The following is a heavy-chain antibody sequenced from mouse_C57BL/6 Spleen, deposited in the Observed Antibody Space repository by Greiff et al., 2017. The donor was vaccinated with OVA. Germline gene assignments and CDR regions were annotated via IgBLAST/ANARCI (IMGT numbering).Heavy chain of an antibody. CDR1: GYTFSSSW. Sequence: VQLQQSGPELVKPGASVKISCKASGYTFSSSWMNWVKQMPGKGLEWIGRIYPGDGDTNYNGKFKGQATLTADKSSSTAYMQLSSLTSEDSAVYFCARQLRLYYYAMDYWGQGTSVTVSS. V-gene: IGHV1-82*01. D-gene: IGHD3-2*02. J-gene: IGHJ4*01. CDR2: IYPGDGDT. CDR3: ARQLRLYYYAMDY.